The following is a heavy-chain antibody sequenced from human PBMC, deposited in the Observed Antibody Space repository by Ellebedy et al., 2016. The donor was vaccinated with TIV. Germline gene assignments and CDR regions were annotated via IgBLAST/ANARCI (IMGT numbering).Heavy chain of an antibody. CDR1: GFTVSSNF. Sequence: GGSLRLSCAASGFTVSSNFMTWVRQAPGKGLEWVSVIYSGDRTHYADSVWGRFTISRDSSKNTLYLQMSSLRAEDTAVYYCARADCSGGNCYEFDYWGQGTLVTASS. D-gene: IGHD2-15*01. CDR3: ARADCSGGNCYEFDY. V-gene: IGHV3-53*01. J-gene: IGHJ4*02. CDR2: IYSGDRT.